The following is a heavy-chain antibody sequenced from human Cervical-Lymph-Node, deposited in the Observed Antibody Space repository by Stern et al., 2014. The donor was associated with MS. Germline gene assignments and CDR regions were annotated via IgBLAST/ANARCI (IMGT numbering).Heavy chain of an antibody. Sequence: VHLVESGAEVKKPGASVRLSCKTSGYTFTTYYMHWVRQAPGQGLEWVGRINPNGGTTSYAQNFQGRVTMTRDTSTSTVYMELSSLRSEDTAVYYCARDYYDASGYFYYGLDVWGQGTTVTVSS. CDR3: ARDYYDASGYFYYGLDV. V-gene: IGHV1-46*01. CDR2: INPNGGTT. CDR1: GYTFTTYY. D-gene: IGHD3-22*01. J-gene: IGHJ6*02.